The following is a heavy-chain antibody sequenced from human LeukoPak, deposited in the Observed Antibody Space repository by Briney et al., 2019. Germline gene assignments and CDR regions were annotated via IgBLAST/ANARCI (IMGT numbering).Heavy chain of an antibody. V-gene: IGHV3-21*01. J-gene: IGHJ4*02. D-gene: IGHD6-13*01. Sequence: GGSLRLSCAASGFTLSSYSMNWVRQAPGKGLEWVSSISSSSSYIYYADSVKGRFTISRDNAKNSLYLQMNSLRAEDTAVYYCARVSIAAASDYWGQGTLVTVSS. CDR2: ISSSSSYI. CDR1: GFTLSSYS. CDR3: ARVSIAAASDY.